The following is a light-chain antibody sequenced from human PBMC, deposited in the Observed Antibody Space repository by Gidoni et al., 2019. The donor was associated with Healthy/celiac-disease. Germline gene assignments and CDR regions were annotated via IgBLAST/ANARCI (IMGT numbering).Light chain of an antibody. CDR1: QSVSSSY. Sequence: EIVLTQSSGTLSLSPGERATLSCRASQSVSSSYLAWYQQKPGQAPRLLIYGASSRATGIPDRFSGSGSGTDFTLTISRLEPEDFAAYYCQQYGSSPMYTFXQXTKLEIK. V-gene: IGKV3-20*01. J-gene: IGKJ2*01. CDR3: QQYGSSPMYT. CDR2: GAS.